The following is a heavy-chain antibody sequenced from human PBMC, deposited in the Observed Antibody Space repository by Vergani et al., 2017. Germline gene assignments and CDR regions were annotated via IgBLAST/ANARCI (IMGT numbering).Heavy chain of an antibody. CDR1: GYTFTGYY. CDR2: IIPIFGTA. V-gene: IGHV1-69*01. Sequence: QVQLVQSGAEVKKPGASVKVSCKASGYTFTGYYMHWVRQAPGQGLEWMGGIIPIFGTANYAQKFQGRVTITADESTSTAYMELSSLRSEDTAVYYCARDKQSLVDGHNYYYDSMDVWGKGTTVTVSS. D-gene: IGHD5-24*01. J-gene: IGHJ6*03. CDR3: ARDKQSLVDGHNYYYDSMDV.